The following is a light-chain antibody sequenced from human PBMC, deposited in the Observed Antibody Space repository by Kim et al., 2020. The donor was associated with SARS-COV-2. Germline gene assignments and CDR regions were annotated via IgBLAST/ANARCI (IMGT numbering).Light chain of an antibody. V-gene: IGKV3-20*01. Sequence: LSPGERGTLSCRASQSVSGTYLAWYQQKPGQAPRLLIYSASSRATGIPDRFSGSGSGTDFTLTISRLEPEDFAVYYCQQYGNSPLTFGGGTKVDIK. CDR2: SAS. J-gene: IGKJ4*01. CDR1: QSVSGTY. CDR3: QQYGNSPLT.